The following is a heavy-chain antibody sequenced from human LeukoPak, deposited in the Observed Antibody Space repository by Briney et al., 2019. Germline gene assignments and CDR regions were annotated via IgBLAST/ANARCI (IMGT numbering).Heavy chain of an antibody. CDR3: ARDPPMYYYDEPGSRDAFDI. CDR2: IWYDGSNK. D-gene: IGHD3-22*01. Sequence: SLTLSCAASGFTFSRYGMHWVRQAPGKGLEWVAVIWYDGSNKYYAESVKVRFTISRDNSKNTLHPQMNSLRAEDTAVYYCARDPPMYYYDEPGSRDAFDIWGQGMLVTVSS. J-gene: IGHJ3*02. CDR1: GFTFSRYG. V-gene: IGHV3-33*01.